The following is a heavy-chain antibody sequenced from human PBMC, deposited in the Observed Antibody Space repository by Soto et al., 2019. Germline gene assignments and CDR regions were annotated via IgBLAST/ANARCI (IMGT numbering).Heavy chain of an antibody. CDR3: ARLASR. CDR1: GFTFSSSE. Sequence: EVQLVESGGGLIQPGGSLRLSCAASGFTFSSSEMYWVRQAPGKGLEWVSYIHPSGQPIFYADSVKGRFTISRDNAKNSLYLQMSSLRADDSAVYYCARLASRWGQGTMVTVSS. D-gene: IGHD1-26*01. J-gene: IGHJ3*01. CDR2: IHPSGQPI. V-gene: IGHV3-48*03.